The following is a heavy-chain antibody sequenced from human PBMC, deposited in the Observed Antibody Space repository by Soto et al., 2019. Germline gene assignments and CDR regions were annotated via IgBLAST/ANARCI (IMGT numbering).Heavy chain of an antibody. Sequence: GSLLLPCSASGFTFSDSYMSGIRQAPGKGLEWVSYISSSDSIIYYSDSVKVRFIISRDNAKNSLYLQMNSLRAEDTAVYYCERDIGYYDSSGYFDYWGQGTLVTVYS. J-gene: IGHJ4*02. D-gene: IGHD3-22*01. CDR2: ISSSDSII. CDR1: GFTFSDSY. V-gene: IGHV3-11*01. CDR3: ERDIGYYDSSGYFDY.